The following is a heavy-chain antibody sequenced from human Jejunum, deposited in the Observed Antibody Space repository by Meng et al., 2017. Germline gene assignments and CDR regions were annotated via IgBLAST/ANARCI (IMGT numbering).Heavy chain of an antibody. D-gene: IGHD4-23*01. V-gene: IGHV1-2*06. Sequence: GQSGDAGAEVKKPGASLKVSCKASGYTFPDYYMHWVRQAPGQGLEWMGRINPNSGVTNYAQKFQGRVTVTRDTSISTAYMEVNGLRSDDTAVYYCARDYGGNSGYFHHWGQGTLVTVSS. CDR2: INPNSGVT. CDR3: ARDYGGNSGYFHH. J-gene: IGHJ1*01. CDR1: GYTFPDYY.